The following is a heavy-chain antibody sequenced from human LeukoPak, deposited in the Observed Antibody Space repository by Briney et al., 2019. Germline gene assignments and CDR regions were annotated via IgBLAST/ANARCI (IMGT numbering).Heavy chain of an antibody. D-gene: IGHD3-22*01. V-gene: IGHV3-21*01. CDR3: ARAFYYYDSSGGNS. CDR1: GFTFSSYS. Sequence: GGSLRLSCAASGFTFSSYSMNWVRQAPGKGLEWVSSISSSSSYIYYADSVKGRFTISRDNAKSSLYLQMNSLRAEDTAVYYCARAFYYYDSSGGNSWGQGTLVTVSS. J-gene: IGHJ4*02. CDR2: ISSSSSYI.